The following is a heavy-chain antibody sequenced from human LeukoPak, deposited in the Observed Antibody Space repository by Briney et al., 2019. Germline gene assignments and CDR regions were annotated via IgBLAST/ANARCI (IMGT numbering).Heavy chain of an antibody. V-gene: IGHV4-59*11. J-gene: IGHJ4*02. D-gene: IGHD6-19*01. CDR2: ISNNGSP. CDR3: ARAPEQWLVPPFLDY. CDR1: GDSISSHY. Sequence: PSETLSLTCTVSGDSISSHYWTWIRQPPGKALAWVGSISNNGSPVYNPSLKTRVTISVVTSKNQFSLMLRSPTAADTAVYYCARAPEQWLVPPFLDYWGQGTLVTVSS.